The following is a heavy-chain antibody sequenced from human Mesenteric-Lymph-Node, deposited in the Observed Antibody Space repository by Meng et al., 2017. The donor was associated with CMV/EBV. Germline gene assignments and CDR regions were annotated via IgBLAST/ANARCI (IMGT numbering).Heavy chain of an antibody. D-gene: IGHD3-22*01. V-gene: IGHV1-18*04. CDR1: GYTFTSYY. Sequence: ASVKVSCKASGYTFTSYYIHWVRQAPRQGLEWMGWISAYNGNTNYAQKLQGRVTMTTDASTSTAYMELRSLRSDDTAVYYCARVSDSSGLDYWGQGTLVTVSS. CDR3: ARVSDSSGLDY. J-gene: IGHJ4*02. CDR2: ISAYNGNT.